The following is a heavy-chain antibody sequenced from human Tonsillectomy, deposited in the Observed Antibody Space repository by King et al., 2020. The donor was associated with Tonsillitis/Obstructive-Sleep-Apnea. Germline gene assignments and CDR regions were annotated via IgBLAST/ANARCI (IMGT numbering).Heavy chain of an antibody. CDR3: AGTGAIGNWFDP. CDR2: IYYSGST. D-gene: IGHD2-2*02. Sequence: VQLQESGPGLVKPSETLFLTCTVSGGSISSYYWSWIRQPPGKGLEWIGYIYYSGSTNYNPSLKSRVTISIDTSKNQFSLKLTSVTAADTAVYYCAGTGAIGNWFDPWGQGTLVTVSS. J-gene: IGHJ5*02. CDR1: GGSISSYY. V-gene: IGHV4-59*08.